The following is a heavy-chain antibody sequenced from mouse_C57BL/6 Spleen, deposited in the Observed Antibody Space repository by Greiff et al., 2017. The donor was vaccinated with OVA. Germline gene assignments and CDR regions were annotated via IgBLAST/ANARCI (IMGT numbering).Heavy chain of an antibody. J-gene: IGHJ3*01. D-gene: IGHD2-1*01. V-gene: IGHV1-55*01. CDR3: ARGGGNYSWFAY. CDR1: GYTFTSYW. Sequence: QVQLQQPGAELVKPGASVKMSCKASGYTFTSYWITWVKQRPGQGLEWIGDIYPGSGSTNYNEKFKSKATLTVDTSSSTAYMQLSSLTSEDSAVYYCARGGGNYSWFAYWGQGTLVTVSA. CDR2: IYPGSGST.